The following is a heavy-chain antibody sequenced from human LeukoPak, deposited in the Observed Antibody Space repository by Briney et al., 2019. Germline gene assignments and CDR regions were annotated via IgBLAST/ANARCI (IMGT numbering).Heavy chain of an antibody. Sequence: ASVKVSCKASGYTFTSYAMNWVRQAPGQGLEWMGWINTNTGNPTYAQGFTGRVVFSLDTSVSTAYLQISSLKAEDTAVYYCARDSGYSGYVGYYYYYMDVWGKGTTVTVSS. CDR3: ARDSGYSGYVGYYYYYMDV. CDR1: GYTFTSYA. CDR2: INTNTGNP. D-gene: IGHD5-12*01. J-gene: IGHJ6*03. V-gene: IGHV7-4-1*02.